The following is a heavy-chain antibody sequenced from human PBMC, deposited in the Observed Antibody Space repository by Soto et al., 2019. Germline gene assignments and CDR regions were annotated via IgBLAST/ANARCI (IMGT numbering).Heavy chain of an antibody. J-gene: IGHJ4*02. CDR2: INPNGGST. CDR1: GYSFSNYS. D-gene: IGHD1-1*01. CDR3: ARDGVQLWPRYYFDY. Sequence: VQLVQSGAEVKKPGASVQVSCKTSGYSFSNYSMHWVRQVPGQGLEWMGKINPNGGSTSLAQKCQDAVILTRDTSTNTVYMELSSLTSEDTAVYYCARDGVQLWPRYYFDYWGQGTLVTVSS. V-gene: IGHV1-46*01.